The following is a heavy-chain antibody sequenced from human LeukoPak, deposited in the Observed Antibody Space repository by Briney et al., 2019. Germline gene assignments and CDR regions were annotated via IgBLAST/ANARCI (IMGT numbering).Heavy chain of an antibody. CDR2: IRYDGSNK. J-gene: IGHJ6*02. V-gene: IGHV3-30*02. CDR1: GFTFSSYG. Sequence: GGSLRLSCAASGFTFSSYGMHWVRQAPGKGLEWVAFIRYDGSNKYYADSVKGRFTISRDNSKNTLYLQMNSLRAKDTAVYYCAKDRDFGFLGAYYYGMDVWGQGTTVTVSS. D-gene: IGHD3/OR15-3a*01. CDR3: AKDRDFGFLGAYYYGMDV.